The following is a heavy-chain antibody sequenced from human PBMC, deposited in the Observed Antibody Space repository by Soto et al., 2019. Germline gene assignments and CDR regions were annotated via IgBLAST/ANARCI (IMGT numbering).Heavy chain of an antibody. J-gene: IGHJ6*02. CDR2: MYYSGST. CDR1: GCSISSGGYY. D-gene: IGHD2-15*01. V-gene: IGHV4-31*03. Sequence: QVQLQESGPGLVKPSQTLSLTCTVSGCSISSGGYYWRWIRQHPGKGLELIGYMYYSGSTYYNHFLKSRVTISVPTSKNQFSMKLSSVTAADTAVSYCAASCVGSGGSNYYGMYVWCQGTTVTVYS. CDR3: AASCVGSGGSNYYGMYV.